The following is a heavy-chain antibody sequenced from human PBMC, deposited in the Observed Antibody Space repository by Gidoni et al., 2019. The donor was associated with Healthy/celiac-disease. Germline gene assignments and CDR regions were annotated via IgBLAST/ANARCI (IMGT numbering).Heavy chain of an antibody. D-gene: IGHD3-9*01. CDR3: TTAFVFFDWLLYYYYGMDV. CDR2: IKSKTDGGTT. V-gene: IGHV3-15*01. Sequence: EVQLVESGGGLVKPGGSLRLSCAASGFTFSNAWMRWVRQAPGKGLEWVGRIKSKTDGGTTDYAAPVKGRFTISRDDSKNTLYLQMNSLKTEDTAVYYCTTAFVFFDWLLYYYYGMDVWGQGTTVTVSS. J-gene: IGHJ6*02. CDR1: GFTFSNAW.